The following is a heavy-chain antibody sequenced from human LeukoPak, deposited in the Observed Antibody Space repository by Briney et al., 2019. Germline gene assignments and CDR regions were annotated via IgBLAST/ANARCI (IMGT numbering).Heavy chain of an antibody. CDR1: GFRFSSYD. CDR2: IESDGTKE. D-gene: IGHD6-19*01. CDR3: AKEGSGWYYLDY. J-gene: IGHJ4*02. V-gene: IGHV3-30*02. Sequence: GGSLRLSCAASGFRFSSYDIHWVRQAPGKGLEWVTFIESDGTKEYYADSVKGRFTISRDNSKNTVYVQMNTLRAEDTAVYYCAKEGSGWYYLDYWGQGTVVSVSS.